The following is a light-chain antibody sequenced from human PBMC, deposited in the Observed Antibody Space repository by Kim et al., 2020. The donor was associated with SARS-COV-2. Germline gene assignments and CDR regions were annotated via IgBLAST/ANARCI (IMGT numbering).Light chain of an antibody. J-gene: IGLJ1*01. CDR2: DNN. CDR1: SSNIGNNY. CDR3: GTWDSSLSAYV. Sequence: GQKVTISCSGSSSNIGNNYVSWYQQLPGTAPKRLIYDNNKRPSGIPDRFSGSKSGTSATLGITGLQTGDEADYYCGTWDSSLSAYVFGTGTKVTVL. V-gene: IGLV1-51*01.